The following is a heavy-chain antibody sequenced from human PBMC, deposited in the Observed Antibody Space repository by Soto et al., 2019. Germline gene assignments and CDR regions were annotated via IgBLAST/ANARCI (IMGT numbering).Heavy chain of an antibody. CDR1: GYSFTSHW. V-gene: IGHV5-51*01. CDR2: VYPGDSDT. D-gene: IGHD3-22*01. CDR3: ARRDSSGYYSDY. J-gene: IGHJ4*02. Sequence: GESLKISCKGAGYSFTSHWIGWVRQMPGKGLEWMAIVYPGDSDTRYNPSFQGQVTISADKSVNTAYLQWSSLKASDTAIYYCARRDSSGYYSDYWGPGTLVTVSS.